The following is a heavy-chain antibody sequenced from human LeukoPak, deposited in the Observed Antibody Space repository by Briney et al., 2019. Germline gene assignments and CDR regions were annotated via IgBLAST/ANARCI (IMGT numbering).Heavy chain of an antibody. D-gene: IGHD4-17*01. CDR1: GFTFSSYE. V-gene: IGHV3-48*03. J-gene: IGHJ4*02. Sequence: GGSVRLSCAASGFTFSSYEMNWVRQAPGKGLEWVSYISSSGSTIYYADSVKGRFTISRDNAKNSLYLQMNSLRAEDTAVYYCAREPTGEGDYWGQGTLVTVSS. CDR2: ISSSGSTI. CDR3: AREPTGEGDY.